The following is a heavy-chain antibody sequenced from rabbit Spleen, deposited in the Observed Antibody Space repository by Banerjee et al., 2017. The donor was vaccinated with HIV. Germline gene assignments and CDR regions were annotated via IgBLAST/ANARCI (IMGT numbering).Heavy chain of an antibody. V-gene: IGHV1S45*01. CDR2: IYTGDGST. D-gene: IGHD2-1*01. Sequence: QEQLEESGGDLVKPEGSLTLTCTASGFSFSSSYYMYWVRQAPGKGLEWIGCIYTGDGSTAYATWAKGRFTVSKTSSTTVTLQLNSLTAADTATYFCARGSAAMTMVIIGYYLSLWGQGTLVTVS. CDR1: GFSFSSSYY. J-gene: IGHJ4*01. CDR3: ARGSAAMTMVIIGYYLSL.